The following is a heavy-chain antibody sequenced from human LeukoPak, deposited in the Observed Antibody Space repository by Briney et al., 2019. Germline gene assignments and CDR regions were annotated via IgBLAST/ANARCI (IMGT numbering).Heavy chain of an antibody. D-gene: IGHD4-23*01. V-gene: IGHV3-48*04. CDR2: ISSSSSTI. CDR1: GFTFSSYS. J-gene: IGHJ6*02. Sequence: PGGSLRLSCAASGFTFSSYSMNWVRQAPGKGLEWVSYISSSSSTIYYADSVKGRFTISRDNAKNSLYLQMNSLRAEDTAVYYCARDPTVVTILDYYGMDVWGQGTTVTVSS. CDR3: ARDPTVVTILDYYGMDV.